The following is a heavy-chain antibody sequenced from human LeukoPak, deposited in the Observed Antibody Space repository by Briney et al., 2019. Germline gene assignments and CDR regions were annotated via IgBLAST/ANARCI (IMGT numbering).Heavy chain of an antibody. D-gene: IGHD2-15*01. CDR3: ATSYIGGFGKPDY. V-gene: IGHV4-34*01. Sequence: SETLSLTCAVYGGSFSGYYWSWIRQPPGKGLEWIGEINHSGSTNYNPSLKSRVSISVDTSKNQFSLKLSSVTAADTAVYYCATSYIGGFGKPDYWGQGTLVTVSS. CDR1: GGSFSGYY. J-gene: IGHJ4*02. CDR2: INHSGST.